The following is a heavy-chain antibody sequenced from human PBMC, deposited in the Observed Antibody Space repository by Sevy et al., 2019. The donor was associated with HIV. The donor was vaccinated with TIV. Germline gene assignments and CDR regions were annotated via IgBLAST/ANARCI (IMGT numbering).Heavy chain of an antibody. V-gene: IGHV3-43D*03. D-gene: IGHD6-13*01. CDR2: ISWDGGGT. CDR1: GFTFDDYA. CDR3: AKPYRIAVAGDYYYSGMDV. J-gene: IGHJ6*02. Sequence: GGSLRLSCAVSGFTFDDYAMHWVRQAPGKGLEWVCLISWDGGGTYYADSVKGRFTISRDNSKNSLYLQMNSLRAEDTALYYCAKPYRIAVAGDYYYSGMDVWGQGTTVTVSS.